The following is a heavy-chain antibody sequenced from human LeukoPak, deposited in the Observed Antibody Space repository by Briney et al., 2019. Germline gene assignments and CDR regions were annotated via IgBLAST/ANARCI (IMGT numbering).Heavy chain of an antibody. D-gene: IGHD6-19*01. V-gene: IGHV4-34*01. J-gene: IGHJ4*02. CDR3: AIGVRYSSGWYY. Sequence: SETLSLTCAVYGGSFSGYYWTWIRQPPGKGLEWIGEINHSGRTNYNPSLKSRVTISVDPSKNQFSLKLSSVTAADTAVYYYAIGVRYSSGWYYWGQGTLVTVSS. CDR1: GGSFSGYY. CDR2: INHSGRT.